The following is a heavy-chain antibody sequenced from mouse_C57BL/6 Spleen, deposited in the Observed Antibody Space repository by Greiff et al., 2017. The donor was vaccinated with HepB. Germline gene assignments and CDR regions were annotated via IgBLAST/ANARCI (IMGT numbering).Heavy chain of an antibody. Sequence: QVQLQQPGAELVKPGASVKMSCKASGYTFTSYWITWVKQRPGQGLEWIGDIYPGSGSTNYNEKFKSKATLTVDTSSSTAYMQLSSLTSEDSAVYYCARDNDYDEYYYAMDYWGQGTSVTVSS. CDR3: ARDNDYDEYYYAMDY. V-gene: IGHV1-55*01. D-gene: IGHD2-4*01. J-gene: IGHJ4*01. CDR1: GYTFTSYW. CDR2: IYPGSGST.